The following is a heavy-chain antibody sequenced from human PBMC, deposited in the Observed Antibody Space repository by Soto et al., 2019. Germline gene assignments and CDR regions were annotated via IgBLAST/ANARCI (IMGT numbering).Heavy chain of an antibody. D-gene: IGHD3-10*01. CDR1: GFTFSSYW. Sequence: GGSLRLSCAASGFTFSSYWMSWVRQAPGKGLEWVANIKQDGSEKYYVDSVKGRFTISRDNAKNSLYLQMNSLRAEDTAVYYWARDRGVRGVIDAFDIWGQGTMVTVSS. CDR2: IKQDGSEK. J-gene: IGHJ3*02. V-gene: IGHV3-7*03. CDR3: ARDRGVRGVIDAFDI.